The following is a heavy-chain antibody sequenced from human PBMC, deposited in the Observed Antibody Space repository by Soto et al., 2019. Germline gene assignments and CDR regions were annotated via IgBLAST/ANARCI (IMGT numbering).Heavy chain of an antibody. Sequence: QVQLVQSGSEVKEPGASVKVSCKASGYTFTGYYVLWVRQAPGQGPECMGWINPYTGGTNYAQKFQGRVTMTRDTSISTAYVELSKLISDDTAVYYCATQFHHCGGDRNRRPYFGMDVWGQGTTVTVSS. V-gene: IGHV1-2*02. D-gene: IGHD2-21*02. J-gene: IGHJ6*02. CDR1: GYTFTGYY. CDR3: ATQFHHCGGDRNRRPYFGMDV. CDR2: INPYTGGT.